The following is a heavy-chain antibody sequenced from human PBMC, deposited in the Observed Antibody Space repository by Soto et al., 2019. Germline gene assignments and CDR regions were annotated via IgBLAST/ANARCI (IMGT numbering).Heavy chain of an antibody. D-gene: IGHD3-10*01. CDR1: GSTFSSYT. CDR3: ARDPPVRGVIEQDY. CDR2: IIPILGIA. J-gene: IGHJ4*02. Sequence: SVKVSCKASGSTFSSYTISWVRQAPGQGLEWMGRIIPILGIANYAQKFQGRVTITADKSTSTAYMELSSLRSEDTAVYYCARDPPVRGVIEQDYWGQGTLVTVSS. V-gene: IGHV1-69*04.